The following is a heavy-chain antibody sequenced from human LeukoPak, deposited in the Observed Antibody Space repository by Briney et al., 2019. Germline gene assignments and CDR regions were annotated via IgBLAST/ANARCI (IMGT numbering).Heavy chain of an antibody. CDR3: ARDYGDLDY. CDR2: ISYDGSNK. J-gene: IGHJ4*02. Sequence: PGRSLRLSCAASGFTFSSYGMHWVRQAPGKGLEWVAVISYDGSNKYYADSVKGRFTISRDNSKNTLYLQMNSLRAEDTAVYFCARDYGDLDYWGQGTLVTVSS. D-gene: IGHD2-21*02. V-gene: IGHV3-30*03. CDR1: GFTFSSYG.